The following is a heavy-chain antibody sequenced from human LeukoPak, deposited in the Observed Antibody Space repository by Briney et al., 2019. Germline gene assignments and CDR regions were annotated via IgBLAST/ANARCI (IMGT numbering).Heavy chain of an antibody. D-gene: IGHD3-22*01. CDR3: ARWYYYDSSGYLDY. CDR2: IIPIFSTA. CDR1: GGTFSSYA. Sequence: SVKVSCKASGGTFSSYAISWLRQAPGQGLEWMGGIIPIFSTANYAQKFQGRVTITADESTSTAYMELSSLRSEDTAVYYCARWYYYDSSGYLDYWGQGTLVTVSS. J-gene: IGHJ4*02. V-gene: IGHV1-69*01.